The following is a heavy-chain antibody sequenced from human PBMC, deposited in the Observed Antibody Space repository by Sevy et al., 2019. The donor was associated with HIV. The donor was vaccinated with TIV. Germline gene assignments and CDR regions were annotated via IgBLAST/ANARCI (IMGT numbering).Heavy chain of an antibody. CDR3: ARHCSSISCSHAFDI. V-gene: IGHV4-34*01. Sequence: SETLSLTCAVYSGSFSGYYWSWIRQPPGKGLEWIGEINHSGSANYNPSLKSRVTISVDTSKNQLSLKLSSVTAADTAVYYCARHCSSISCSHAFDIWGLGTMVTVSS. D-gene: IGHD2-2*01. J-gene: IGHJ3*02. CDR2: INHSGSA. CDR1: SGSFSGYY.